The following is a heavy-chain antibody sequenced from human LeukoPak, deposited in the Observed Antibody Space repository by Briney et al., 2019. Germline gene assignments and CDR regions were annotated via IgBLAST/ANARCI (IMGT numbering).Heavy chain of an antibody. CDR2: INSDGSST. CDR1: GSTFSSYW. Sequence: PGGSLRLSCAASGSTFSSYWMHWVRQAPGKGLVWVSRINSDGSSTSYADSVKGRFTISRDNAKNTLYLQMNSLRAEDTAVYYCARVFLYYYGSGSYSDYWGQGTLVTVSS. V-gene: IGHV3-74*01. J-gene: IGHJ4*02. D-gene: IGHD3-10*01. CDR3: ARVFLYYYGSGSYSDY.